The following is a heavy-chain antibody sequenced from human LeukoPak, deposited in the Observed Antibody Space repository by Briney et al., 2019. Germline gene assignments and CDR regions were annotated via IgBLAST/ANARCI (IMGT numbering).Heavy chain of an antibody. CDR3: AHVATMTGLYLGS. J-gene: IGHJ4*02. CDR1: GFTFGDYA. Sequence: PGGSLRLSCTASGFTFGDYAMSWFRQAPGKGLEWVGFIRSKAYGGTTEYAASVKGRFTISRDDSKSIAYLQMNSLKTEDTAVYYCAHVATMTGLYLGSWGQGTLVTVSS. D-gene: IGHD3-22*01. CDR2: IRSKAYGGTT. V-gene: IGHV3-49*03.